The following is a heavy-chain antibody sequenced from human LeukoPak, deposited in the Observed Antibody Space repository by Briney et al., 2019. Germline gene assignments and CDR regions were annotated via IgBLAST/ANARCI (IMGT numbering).Heavy chain of an antibody. V-gene: IGHV3-74*01. CDR3: ARGPNSNWSGLDF. D-gene: IGHD6-6*01. J-gene: IGHJ4*02. CDR1: GFSFSGHW. Sequence: PGGSLRLSCIASGFSFSGHWMHWARQLPGKGLVWVSRISPTGSTTSYADPVKGRFTVSRDNAKNTLYLQVNNLRAEDTAVYYCARGPNSNWSGLDFWGQGTLLTVSS. CDR2: ISPTGSTT.